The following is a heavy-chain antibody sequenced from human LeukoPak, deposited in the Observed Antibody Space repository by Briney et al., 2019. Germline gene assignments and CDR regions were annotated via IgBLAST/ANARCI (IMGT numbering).Heavy chain of an antibody. CDR1: GGSIGSSSYC. D-gene: IGHD5-24*01. CDR2: ICYSGST. J-gene: IGHJ5*02. Sequence: SETLSLTCSVSGGSIGSSSYCWGWIRQPPGKGLGCIGTICYSGSTFYNPSLKSRVTLSVDTSKNQFSLKLSSVTAADTAVYYCARTENYIPEDCFDPWGQGTLVTVSS. CDR3: ARTENYIPEDCFDP. V-gene: IGHV4-39*01.